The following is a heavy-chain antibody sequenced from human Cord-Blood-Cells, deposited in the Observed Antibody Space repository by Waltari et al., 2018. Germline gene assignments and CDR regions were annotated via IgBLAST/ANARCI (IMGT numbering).Heavy chain of an antibody. CDR1: GSPFRNAR. V-gene: IGHV3-15*01. CDR2: IKSKTDGGTT. J-gene: IGHJ3*02. CDR3: TTVDGAFVI. Sequence: EVQLVESGGGSVKPGGSLSLSRPASGSPFRNARITRLRQAPGEGLEWVGRIKSKTDGGTTDYAAPVKGRFTISRDDSKDTLYLQMNSLKTEDTAVYYCTTVDGAFVIWGQGTMVTVSS.